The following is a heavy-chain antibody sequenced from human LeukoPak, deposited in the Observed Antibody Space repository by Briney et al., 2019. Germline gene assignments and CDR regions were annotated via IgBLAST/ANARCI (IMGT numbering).Heavy chain of an antibody. CDR3: AAYYDFWSGSDLNYYYYYMDV. D-gene: IGHD3-3*01. CDR1: GGTFSSYA. CDR2: IIPIFGTA. V-gene: IGHV1-69*01. J-gene: IGHJ6*03. Sequence: SVKVSCKASGGTFSSYAISWVRQAPGQGLEWMGGIIPIFGTANYAQEFQGRVTITADESTSTAYMEPSSLRSEDTAVYYCAAYYDFWSGSDLNYYYYYMDVWGKGTTITVSS.